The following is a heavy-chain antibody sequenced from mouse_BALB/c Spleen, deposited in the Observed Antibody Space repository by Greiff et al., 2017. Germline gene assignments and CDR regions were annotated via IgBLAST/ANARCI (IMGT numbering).Heavy chain of an antibody. V-gene: IGHV3-6*02. J-gene: IGHJ2*01. CDR2: ISYDGSN. D-gene: IGHD1-2*01. CDR1: GYSITSGYY. CDR3: ARGGYGY. Sequence: DVKLQESGPGLVKPSQSLSLTCSVTGYSITSGYYWNWIRQFPGNKLEWMGYISYDGSNNYNPSLKNRTSITRDTSKNQFFLKLNSVTTEDTATYYCARGGYGYWGQGTTLTVSS.